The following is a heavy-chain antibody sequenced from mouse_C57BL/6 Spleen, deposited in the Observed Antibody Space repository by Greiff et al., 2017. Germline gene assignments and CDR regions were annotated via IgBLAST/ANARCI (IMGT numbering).Heavy chain of an antibody. V-gene: IGHV1-42*01. D-gene: IGHD1-1*02. CDR2: INPSTGGT. CDR3: AGGSPWFAY. J-gene: IGHJ3*01. CDR1: GYSFTGYY. Sequence: VHVKQSGPELVKPGASVKISCKASGYSFTGYYMNWVKRSPEKSLEWIGEINPSTGGTTYNQKFKAKATLTVDKSSSTAYMQLKSLTSEDSAVYYRAGGSPWFAYWGQGTLVTVSA.